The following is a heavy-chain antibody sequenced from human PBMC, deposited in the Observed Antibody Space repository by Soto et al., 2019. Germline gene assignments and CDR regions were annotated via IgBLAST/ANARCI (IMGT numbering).Heavy chain of an antibody. D-gene: IGHD3-16*01. CDR2: ISSSGTTI. V-gene: IGHV3-48*04. Sequence: GGSLRLSCVVTGFTFSSYSMNWVRQAPGKGPEWVSHISSSGTTIYYADSVKGRFTITRDNAKNSLYLHMSSLRVEDTAVYYCAKDGGWTFDTWGQGTMVTVSS. J-gene: IGHJ3*02. CDR1: GFTFSSYS. CDR3: AKDGGWTFDT.